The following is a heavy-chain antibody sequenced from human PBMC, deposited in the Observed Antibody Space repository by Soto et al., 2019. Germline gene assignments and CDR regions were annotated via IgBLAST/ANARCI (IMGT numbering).Heavy chain of an antibody. D-gene: IGHD5-12*01. Sequence: QVQLQESGPGLVKPSQTLSLTCTVSGASISSSNYYWSWIRQHPGEGLEWIGYIDYNGNTFYNPSLKSRITIPADTSKNQLSLNLSSVTAADTAVHFWARGRGGYAWKHYFDYWGQGALVIVSS. V-gene: IGHV4-31*03. CDR1: GASISSSNYY. J-gene: IGHJ4*02. CDR2: IDYNGNT. CDR3: ARGRGGYAWKHYFDY.